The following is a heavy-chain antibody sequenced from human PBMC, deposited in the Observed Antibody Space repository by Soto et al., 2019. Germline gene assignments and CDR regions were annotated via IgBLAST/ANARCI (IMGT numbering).Heavy chain of an antibody. J-gene: IGHJ6*02. Sequence: GESLKISCKGSGYSFTSYWIGWLRQMPVKGLEWMGIIYPGDSDTRYSPSFQGQVTISADKSISTAYLQWSSLKASDTAMYYCARPSPGSSGYYYSYYYGMDVWGQGTTVTVSS. CDR1: GYSFTSYW. D-gene: IGHD3-22*01. CDR2: IYPGDSDT. CDR3: ARPSPGSSGYYYSYYYGMDV. V-gene: IGHV5-51*01.